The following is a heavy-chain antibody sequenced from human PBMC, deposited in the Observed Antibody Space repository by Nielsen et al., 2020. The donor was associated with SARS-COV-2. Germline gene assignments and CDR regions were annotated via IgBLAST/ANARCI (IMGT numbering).Heavy chain of an antibody. CDR3: SSGVSGWYEVDY. Sequence: GESLKISCAASGFTFSSYSMNWVRQAPGKGLEWVSYISSSSTIYYADSVKGRFTISRDNAKNSLYLQMNSLRAEDTAVYYCSSGVSGWYEVDYWGQGTLVTVSS. CDR2: ISSSSTI. CDR1: GFTFSSYS. J-gene: IGHJ4*02. D-gene: IGHD6-19*01. V-gene: IGHV3-48*04.